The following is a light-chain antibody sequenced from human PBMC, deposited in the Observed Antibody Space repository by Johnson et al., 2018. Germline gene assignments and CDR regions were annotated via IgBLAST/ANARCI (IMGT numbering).Light chain of an antibody. Sequence: QSVLTQPPSVSAAPGQKVTISCSGSSSKIGNNYVSWYQQLPGTAPKLLIYENNKRPSGIPDRFSGSKSGTSATLGITGLQTGDEADYYYGTWDSSLSAGNVVGTGTKVTVL. J-gene: IGLJ1*01. CDR3: GTWDSSLSAGNV. CDR1: SSKIGNNY. V-gene: IGLV1-51*02. CDR2: ENN.